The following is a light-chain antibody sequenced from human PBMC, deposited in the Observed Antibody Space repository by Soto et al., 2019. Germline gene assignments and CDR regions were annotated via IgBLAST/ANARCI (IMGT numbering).Light chain of an antibody. CDR1: QTVNSRF. Sequence: EIVLTQSPDTLSLSPGERATLSCRASQTVNSRFLAWYQQKPGQAPRLLIYGASTRATGIPDRFSGSGSGTDFTLTISRLEPEDVVVYYCQQYGSSPLTFGGGTKVEIK. V-gene: IGKV3-20*01. CDR3: QQYGSSPLT. J-gene: IGKJ4*01. CDR2: GAS.